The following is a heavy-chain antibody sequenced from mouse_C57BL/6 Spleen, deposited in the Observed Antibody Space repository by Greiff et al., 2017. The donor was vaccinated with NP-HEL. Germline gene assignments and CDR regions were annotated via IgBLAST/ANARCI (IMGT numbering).Heavy chain of an antibody. CDR3: AREKAPPFDY. V-gene: IGHV5-17*01. D-gene: IGHD3-2*01. J-gene: IGHJ2*01. CDR1: GFTFSDYG. Sequence: EVKVVESGGGLVKPGGSLKLSCAASGFTFSDYGMHWVRQAPEKGLAWVAYISSGRSTIYYADTVKGRFTISRDNAKNTLFLQMTSLVFEDTAMYYCAREKAPPFDYWGQGTTLTVSS. CDR2: ISSGRSTI.